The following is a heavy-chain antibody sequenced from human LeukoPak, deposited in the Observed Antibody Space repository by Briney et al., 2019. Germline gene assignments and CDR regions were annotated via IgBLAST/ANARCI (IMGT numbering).Heavy chain of an antibody. V-gene: IGHV4-34*01. CDR3: AGQWELRYYGMDV. Sequence: SETLSLTCAVCGGSFSGYCWSWIRQPPGKGLEWIGEINHSGSTNYNPSLKSRVTISVDTSKNQFSLKLSSVTAADTAVYYCAGQWELRYYGMDVWGQGTTITVSS. D-gene: IGHD1-26*01. J-gene: IGHJ6*02. CDR2: INHSGST. CDR1: GGSFSGYC.